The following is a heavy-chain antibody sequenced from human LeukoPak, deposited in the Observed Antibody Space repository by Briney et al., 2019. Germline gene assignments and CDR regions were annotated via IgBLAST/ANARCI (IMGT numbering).Heavy chain of an antibody. CDR1: GFTFSSSA. CDR2: ISGSGGST. D-gene: IGHD3-10*01. CDR3: ARDVPLYYYGSGSGTMDV. J-gene: IGHJ6*02. V-gene: IGHV3-23*01. Sequence: GGSLRLSCAASGFTFSSSAMSWVRQAPGKGLEWVSAISGSGGSTYYADSVKGRFTISRDNSKNTLYLQMNSLRAEDTAVYYCARDVPLYYYGSGSGTMDVWGQGTTVTVSS.